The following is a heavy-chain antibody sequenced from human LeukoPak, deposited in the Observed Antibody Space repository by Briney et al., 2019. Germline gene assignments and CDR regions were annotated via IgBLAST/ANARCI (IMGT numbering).Heavy chain of an antibody. D-gene: IGHD3-10*01. CDR2: IIPIFGTA. CDR1: VGTFSSYP. CDR3: ARDDHTYGSGQTDYYYGMDV. Sequence: GGSVKVSCKASVGTFSSYPISWVRPAPGRGLEWMGGIIPIFGTAHYAQKFLGRVTIPADESTSTAYMELSSLRSEDTAVYYCARDDHTYGSGQTDYYYGMDVWGQGTTVTVSS. V-gene: IGHV1-69*13. J-gene: IGHJ6*02.